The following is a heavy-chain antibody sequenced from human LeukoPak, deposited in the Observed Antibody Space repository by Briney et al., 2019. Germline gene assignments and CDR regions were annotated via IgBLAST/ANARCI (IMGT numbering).Heavy chain of an antibody. CDR3: AALHCSSTSCRNDY. D-gene: IGHD2-2*01. CDR1: GGSISSGGYS. CDR2: IYYSGST. Sequence: SQTLSLTCAVSGGSISSGGYSWSWIRQPPGKGLEWIGYIYYSGSTNYNPSLKSRVTISVDTSKNQFSLKLSSVTAADTAVYYCAALHCSSTSCRNDYWGQGTLVTVSS. V-gene: IGHV4-61*08. J-gene: IGHJ4*02.